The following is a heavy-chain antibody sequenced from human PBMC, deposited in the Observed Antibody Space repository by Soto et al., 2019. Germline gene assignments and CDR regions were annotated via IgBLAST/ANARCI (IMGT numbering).Heavy chain of an antibody. CDR3: AKDGAAGAVMGV. V-gene: IGHV3-21*01. CDR1: GLTFSTYG. Sequence: EVQLVESGGGLVKPGGSLRLSCAASGLTFSTYGMNWVRQAPGKGLEWVSSISSGGEYLDYADSVKGRLTISRDNAKTSLYLQLDSLRVEDTAVYYCAKDGAAGAVMGVWGQGTTVTVSS. D-gene: IGHD6-13*01. CDR2: ISSGGEYL. J-gene: IGHJ6*02.